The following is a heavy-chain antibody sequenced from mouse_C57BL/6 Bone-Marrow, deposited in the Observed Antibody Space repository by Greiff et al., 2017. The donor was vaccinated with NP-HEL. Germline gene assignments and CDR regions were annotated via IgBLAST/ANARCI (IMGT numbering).Heavy chain of an antibody. CDR2: IYPRSGNT. CDR1: GYTFTSYG. D-gene: IGHD1-1*01. Sequence: QVQLQQSGAELARPGASVKLSCKASGYTFTSYGISWVKQRTGQGLEWIGEIYPRSGNTYYNEKFKGKATLTADKSSSTAYMALPSLTSEDSAVDFCARSPPYYGSSPAYWGQGTLVTVSA. CDR3: ARSPPYYGSSPAY. V-gene: IGHV1-81*01. J-gene: IGHJ3*01.